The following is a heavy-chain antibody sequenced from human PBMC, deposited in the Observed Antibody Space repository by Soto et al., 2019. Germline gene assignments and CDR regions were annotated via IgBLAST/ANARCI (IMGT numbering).Heavy chain of an antibody. CDR3: ARGRKGYCTTNSCSRYGMDV. D-gene: IGHD2-2*01. Sequence: GESLKISCRGSGYSFTSYYISWVRQMPGKGLEWMGRIDPSDSYTNYSPSFQGHVTISTDKSISTAYLQWNSLKASDTAMYYCARGRKGYCTTNSCSRYGMDVWGQGTTVTVSS. CDR2: IDPSDSYT. CDR1: GYSFTSYY. V-gene: IGHV5-10-1*01. J-gene: IGHJ6*02.